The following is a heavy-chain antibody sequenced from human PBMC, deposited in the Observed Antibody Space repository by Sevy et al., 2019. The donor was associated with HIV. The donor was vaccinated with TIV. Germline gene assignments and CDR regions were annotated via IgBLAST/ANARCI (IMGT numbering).Heavy chain of an antibody. CDR1: GFTFGDYA. J-gene: IGHJ3*02. V-gene: IGHV3-49*04. CDR3: TRYCSSSSSEETNWVDGFDI. CDR2: IRSKAYGGTA. D-gene: IGHD2-2*01. Sequence: GGSLRLSCTASGFTFGDYAVSWVRQAPGKGLQWVGFIRSKAYGGTADYAASVKGRFTTSRDDSKNIAYLQKESLKTEEKAVYYCTRYCSSSSSEETNWVDGFDIWGLGTMVTVSS.